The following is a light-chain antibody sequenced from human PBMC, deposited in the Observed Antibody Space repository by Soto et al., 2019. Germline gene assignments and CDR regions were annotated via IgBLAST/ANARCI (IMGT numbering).Light chain of an antibody. Sequence: EIVLTQSPATLSLSPGERATLSCRASQSVSSYLAWYQQKPGQAPRLLIYDASNRATGIPARFSGSGSGTDFTLTISSLEPEDFAVFYCHQYGISPPTFGQGTKVEI. V-gene: IGKV3-11*01. CDR1: QSVSSY. CDR2: DAS. J-gene: IGKJ1*01. CDR3: HQYGISPPT.